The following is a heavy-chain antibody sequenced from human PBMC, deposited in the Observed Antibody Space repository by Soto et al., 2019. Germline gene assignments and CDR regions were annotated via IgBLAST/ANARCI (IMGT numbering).Heavy chain of an antibody. CDR3: AKVSSSWYAGFFDL. J-gene: IGHJ4*02. CDR2: LSDSGGSI. Sequence: GGSLRLSCTASGFTFSRHTMTWVRQAPGKGLEWVSGLSDSGGSIYYADSVKGRFTISRDNSMNTLYLQMNTLRAEDTAIYYCAKVSSSWYAGFFDLWGQGTLVTVSS. D-gene: IGHD6-13*01. CDR1: GFTFSRHT. V-gene: IGHV3-23*01.